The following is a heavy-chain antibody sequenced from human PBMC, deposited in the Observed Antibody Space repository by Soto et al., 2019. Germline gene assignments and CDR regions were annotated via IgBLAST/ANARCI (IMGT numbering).Heavy chain of an antibody. V-gene: IGHV4-39*01. CDR2: IYYSENT. J-gene: IGHJ6*03. D-gene: IGHD2-2*01. CDR3: ARGADKLGYFSSSSGRQSYYYYYYMDV. Sequence: SETLSLTCTVSGGSISSSSNHWGWIRQPPGKGLEWIGNIYYSENTYYNPSLKSRVTISVDTSKNQFSLRLTSVTAADTAVYYCARGADKLGYFSSSSGRQSYYYYYYMDVWGKGTTVTVSS. CDR1: GGSISSSSNH.